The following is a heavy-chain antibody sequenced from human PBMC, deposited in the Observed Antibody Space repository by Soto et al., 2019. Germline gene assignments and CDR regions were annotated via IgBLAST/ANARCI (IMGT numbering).Heavy chain of an antibody. D-gene: IGHD5-12*01. CDR1: GFIFGSYT. J-gene: IGHJ4*02. V-gene: IGHV3-48*01. Sequence: GGSLRLSCAASGFIFGSYTMNWVRQAPGKGLEWVSSISSSSFTLYYADSVKGRFTISRDNSKNTLYPQMNSLRAEDTAVYYCARGLYSGWHYFDYWGQGTLVTVSS. CDR2: ISSSSFTL. CDR3: ARGLYSGWHYFDY.